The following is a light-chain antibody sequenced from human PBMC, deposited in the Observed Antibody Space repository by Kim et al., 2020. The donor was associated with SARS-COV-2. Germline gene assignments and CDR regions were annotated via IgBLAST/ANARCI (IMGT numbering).Light chain of an antibody. J-gene: IGLJ3*02. CDR1: SSNIGGNY. V-gene: IGLV1-47*01. CDR3: AAWDDSLSGWM. Sequence: GQRVTISCSGSSSNIGGNYVYWYQQLPGTAPNLLIYRNNQRPSGVPDRFSGSKSGTSASLAISGLRSEDEAEYYCAAWDDSLSGWMFGGGTQLTVL. CDR2: RNN.